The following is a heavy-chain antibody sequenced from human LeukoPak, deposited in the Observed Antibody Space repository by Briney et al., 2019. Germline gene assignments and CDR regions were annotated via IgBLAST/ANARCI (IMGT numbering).Heavy chain of an antibody. CDR2: IKPDGSEK. D-gene: IGHD3-3*01. J-gene: IGHJ3*01. CDR3: ARGDFWSGDYTDAFDV. V-gene: IGHV3-7*04. Sequence: GGSLRLSCAASGFTFSNYWMSWVRQAPGKGLERVANIKPDGSEKYCVDSVKGRFSISRDNVRNVLYLQMNNLRAGDTALYYCARGDFWSGDYTDAFDVWGQGTMVTVSA. CDR1: GFTFSNYW.